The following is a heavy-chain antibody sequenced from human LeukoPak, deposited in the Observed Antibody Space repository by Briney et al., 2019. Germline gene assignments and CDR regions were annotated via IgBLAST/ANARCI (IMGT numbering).Heavy chain of an antibody. CDR3: AKEIAGAVYRFVD. D-gene: IGHD6-19*01. J-gene: IGHJ4*02. Sequence: GGPLTLPCGACGLTFCRYAMRGPRQAPGKGLEWGSAISGSSGSTYYTDSVKGQFTISKDNSKNTLYLRMNSLRAVDTAVYYCAKEIAGAVYRFVDWCQGTLVTVSS. CDR1: GLTFCRYA. CDR2: ISGSSGST. V-gene: IGHV3-23*01.